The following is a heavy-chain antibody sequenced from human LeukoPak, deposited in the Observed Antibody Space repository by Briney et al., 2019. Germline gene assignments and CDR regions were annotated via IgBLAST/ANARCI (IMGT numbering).Heavy chain of an antibody. V-gene: IGHV4-30-4*07. J-gene: IGHJ6*03. CDR3: ARDRGLWFGELPSPYYYYYMDV. CDR1: GGSITSGAYS. CDR2: IYYSGSA. Sequence: SETLSLTCAVSGGSITSGAYSWSWIRQPPGKGLEWIGYIYYSGSAYYNPSLKSRVTISVDTSKNQFSLKLSSVTAADTAVYYCARDRGLWFGELPSPYYYYYMDVWGKGTTVTISS. D-gene: IGHD3-10*01.